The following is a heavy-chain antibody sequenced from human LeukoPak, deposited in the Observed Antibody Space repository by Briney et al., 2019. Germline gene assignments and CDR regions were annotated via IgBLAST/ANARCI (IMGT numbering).Heavy chain of an antibody. D-gene: IGHD3-10*01. CDR3: ARFRHSSRGVRGVLFDY. J-gene: IGHJ4*02. CDR1: GYTFTSYG. CDR2: ISAYNGNT. Sequence: ASVKVSCKASGYTFTSYGISWVRQAPGQGLEWMGWISAYNGNTNYAQKLQGRVTMTTDTSTSTAYMELRSLRSDDTAVYYCARFRHSSRGVRGVLFDYWGQGTLVTVSS. V-gene: IGHV1-18*01.